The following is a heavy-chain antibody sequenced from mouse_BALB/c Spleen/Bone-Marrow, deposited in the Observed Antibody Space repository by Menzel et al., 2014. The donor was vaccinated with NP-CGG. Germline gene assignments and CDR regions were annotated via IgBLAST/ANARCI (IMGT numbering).Heavy chain of an antibody. CDR1: GFDFSRYW. D-gene: IGHD2-3*01. CDR3: ARLGYYGGFAY. CDR2: INPESNTI. J-gene: IGHJ3*01. Sequence: DVHLVESGGGLVQPGGSLKLSCAASGFDFSRYWMSWVRQAPGKGLEWIGEINPESNTINYSPSLKDKFNISRDNAKNSLYLQMNKVRSEDTALYYCARLGYYGGFAYWGQGTLVTVSA. V-gene: IGHV4-1*02.